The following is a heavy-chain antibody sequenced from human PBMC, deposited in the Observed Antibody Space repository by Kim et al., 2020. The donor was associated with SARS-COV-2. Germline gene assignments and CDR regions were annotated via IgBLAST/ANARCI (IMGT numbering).Heavy chain of an antibody. D-gene: IGHD3-16*01. CDR3: ARENLMHIFDY. Sequence: SETLSLTCTVSGGSISSYYWSWIRQPPGKGLEWIGYIYYSGSTNYNPSLKSRVTISVDTSKNQFSLKLSSVTAADTAVYYCARENLMHIFDYWGQGTLVTVSS. J-gene: IGHJ4*02. V-gene: IGHV4-59*13. CDR1: GGSISSYY. CDR2: IYYSGST.